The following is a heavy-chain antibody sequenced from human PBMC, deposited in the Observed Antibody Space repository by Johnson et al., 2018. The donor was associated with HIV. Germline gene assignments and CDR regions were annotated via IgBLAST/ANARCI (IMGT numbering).Heavy chain of an antibody. V-gene: IGHV3-30*14. Sequence: QVQLVESGGGVVQPGRSLRLSCAASGFTFSSYAMHWVRQAPGKGLEWVAVISYDGSNKYYADSVKGRFTISRDNSKNTLYLQMNSLRAEDTAVYYCARDQSLNPNIITGTTFDAFDIWGQGTMVIVSS. J-gene: IGHJ3*02. CDR1: GFTFSSYA. CDR2: ISYDGSNK. D-gene: IGHD1-20*01. CDR3: ARDQSLNPNIITGTTFDAFDI.